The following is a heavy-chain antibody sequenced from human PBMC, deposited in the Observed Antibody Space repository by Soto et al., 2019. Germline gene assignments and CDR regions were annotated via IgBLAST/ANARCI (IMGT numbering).Heavy chain of an antibody. V-gene: IGHV4-34*01. CDR1: GGSFSGYY. CDR2: INHSGST. D-gene: IGHD6-25*01. J-gene: IGHJ5*02. CDR3: AVVDSTGNWFGP. Sequence: SETLSLTCAVYGGSFSGYYWSWIRQPPGKGLGLIGEINHSGSTNYNPSLKSRVTISVDTSKNQFTLKLISVTAADTAVYYCAVVDSTGNWFGPWGEGALVTVSS.